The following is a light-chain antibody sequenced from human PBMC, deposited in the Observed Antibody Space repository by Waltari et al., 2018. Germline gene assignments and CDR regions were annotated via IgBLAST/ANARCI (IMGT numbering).Light chain of an antibody. Sequence: DIQMTQSPSTLSASVGDRVTITCRASQSISNWLAWYQQKPGKAPKFLIYKASNLQSGVPSRFSGSGSGTEFTLTISSLQPDDLATYYCQQYNTYPWTFGQGTKVEI. CDR2: KAS. CDR3: QQYNTYPWT. CDR1: QSISNW. J-gene: IGKJ1*01. V-gene: IGKV1-5*03.